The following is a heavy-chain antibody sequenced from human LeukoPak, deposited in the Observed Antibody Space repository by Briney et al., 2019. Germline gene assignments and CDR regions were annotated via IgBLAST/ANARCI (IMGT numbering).Heavy chain of an antibody. J-gene: IGHJ4*02. CDR3: ARIFSRFYFDY. D-gene: IGHD3-9*01. CDR2: IKQDGSEK. Sequence: GGSLRLSCVASGFTFSSYWMSWVRQAPGKGLEWVANIKQDGSEKYYVDSVKGRFTISRDNAKNSLYLQMNSLRAEDTAVYYCARIFSRFYFDYWGQGTLVTVSS. V-gene: IGHV3-7*01. CDR1: GFTFSSYW.